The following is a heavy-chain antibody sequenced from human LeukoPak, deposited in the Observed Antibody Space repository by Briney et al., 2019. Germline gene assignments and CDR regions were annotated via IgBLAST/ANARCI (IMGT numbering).Heavy chain of an antibody. CDR3: ARRYIYVFDY. D-gene: IGHD5-18*01. CDR2: IHYSGIT. CDR1: GGSISSHD. Sequence: NPSETLSLTCTVSGGSISSHDWSWIRQPPGKGLEYIGYIHYSGITNYNPSLMSRVTISVDTSKNQISLKLSSVTAADTAVYYCARRYIYVFDYWGQGTLVTVSS. V-gene: IGHV4-59*11. J-gene: IGHJ4*02.